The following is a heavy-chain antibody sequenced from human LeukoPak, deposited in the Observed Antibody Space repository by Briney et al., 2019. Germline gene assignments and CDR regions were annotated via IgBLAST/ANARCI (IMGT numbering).Heavy chain of an antibody. CDR3: ARGGPRDYDFWSGYSFDY. CDR2: ISYDGSNK. CDR1: GFTFSSYA. D-gene: IGHD3-3*01. Sequence: GGSLRLSCAASGFTFSSYAMHWVRQAPGKGLEWVAVISYDGSNKYYADSVKGRFTISRDNSKNTLYLQMNSLRAEDTAVYYCARGGPRDYDFWSGYSFDYWGQGTLVTVSS. J-gene: IGHJ4*02. V-gene: IGHV3-30*01.